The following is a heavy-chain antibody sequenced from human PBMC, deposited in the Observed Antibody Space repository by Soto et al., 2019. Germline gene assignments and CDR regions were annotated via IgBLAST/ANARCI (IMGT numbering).Heavy chain of an antibody. CDR3: ARAHDYGGNVYFDY. J-gene: IGHJ4*02. Sequence: QVQLVQSGAEVKKPGASVKLSCKASGYSFTSYYMHWVRQAPGQGLEWVGLIIPPGGSTSYAQKFQGRVTMTRDTSTSTVYMELSSLRSEDTAVYYCARAHDYGGNVYFDYWGQGTLVTVSS. V-gene: IGHV1-46*01. D-gene: IGHD4-17*01. CDR1: GYSFTSYY. CDR2: IIPPGGST.